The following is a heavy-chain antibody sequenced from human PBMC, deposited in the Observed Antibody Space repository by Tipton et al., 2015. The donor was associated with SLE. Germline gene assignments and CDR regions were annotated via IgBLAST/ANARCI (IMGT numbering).Heavy chain of an antibody. CDR1: GFTFSSYA. Sequence: SLRLSCAASGFTFSSYAMNWVRQAPGKGLEWVSSISSDGTSTYYADSIKGRFTISRDNAKKSLYLQMNTLRADDTAVYYCASQYRSNGYDYYLDLWGRGALVTVSS. J-gene: IGHJ2*01. D-gene: IGHD2-8*01. CDR2: ISSDGTST. CDR3: ASQYRSNGYDYYLDL. V-gene: IGHV3-21*01.